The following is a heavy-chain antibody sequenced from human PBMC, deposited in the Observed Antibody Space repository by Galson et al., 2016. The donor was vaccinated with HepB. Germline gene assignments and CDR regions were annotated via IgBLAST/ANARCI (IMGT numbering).Heavy chain of an antibody. CDR2: IYPGDSDT. Sequence: QSGAEVKKPGESLKISCKGSGYSFINYWIGWVRQMPGKGLEWMAFIYPGDSDTRYSPSFQGQVTISADKSINTAYLQWSSLKASDTAMYHCARLAPCCGSLLWLFDAWGQGTLVTVSS. J-gene: IGHJ5*02. V-gene: IGHV5-51*01. CDR1: GYSFINYW. D-gene: IGHD3-16*01. CDR3: ARLAPCCGSLLWLFDA.